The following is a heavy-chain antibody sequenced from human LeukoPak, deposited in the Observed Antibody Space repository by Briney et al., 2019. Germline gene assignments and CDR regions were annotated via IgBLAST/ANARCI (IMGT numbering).Heavy chain of an antibody. J-gene: IGHJ3*02. D-gene: IGHD6-13*01. CDR2: IYYSGST. CDR3: ARARQLAHDAFAI. CDR1: GGSISSGGYY. V-gene: IGHV4-31*03. Sequence: SETLSLTCTVSGGSISSGGYYWSWIRQHPGKGLEWIGYIYYSGSTYYNPSLKSRVTISVDTSKNQFSLKLSSVTAEDTAVYYCARARQLAHDAFAIWGQGTMVTVSS.